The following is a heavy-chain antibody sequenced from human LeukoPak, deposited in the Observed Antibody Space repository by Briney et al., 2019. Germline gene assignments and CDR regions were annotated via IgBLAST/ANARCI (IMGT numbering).Heavy chain of an antibody. V-gene: IGHV4-34*01. CDR2: INHSGST. J-gene: IGHJ5*02. Sequence: SETLSLTCAVYGGSFSGYYWSWIRQPPGKGLEWIGEINHSGSTNYNPSLKSRVTISVDTSKNQFSLKLSSVTAADTAVYYCARHGFSNLGSTSPSGNWFDPWGQGTLVTVSS. D-gene: IGHD2-2*01. CDR3: ARHGFSNLGSTSPSGNWFDP. CDR1: GGSFSGYY.